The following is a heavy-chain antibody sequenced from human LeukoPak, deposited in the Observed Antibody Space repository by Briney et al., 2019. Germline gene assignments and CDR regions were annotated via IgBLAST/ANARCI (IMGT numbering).Heavy chain of an antibody. Sequence: GGSLRLSCAASGFTFSIFGMHWVRQAPGGGLGWVAVISYDGSNKYYADSVKRRFTISRDNSKNTLYLQMNSLRAEDTAVYYCAEDDSNSSSLHIWGQGTMVTVSS. J-gene: IGHJ3*02. V-gene: IGHV3-30*18. D-gene: IGHD6-13*01. CDR3: AEDDSNSSSLHI. CDR1: GFTFSIFG. CDR2: ISYDGSNK.